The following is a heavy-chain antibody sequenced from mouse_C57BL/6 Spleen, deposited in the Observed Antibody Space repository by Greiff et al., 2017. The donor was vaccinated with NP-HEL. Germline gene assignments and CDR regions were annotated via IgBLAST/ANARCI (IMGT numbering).Heavy chain of an antibody. V-gene: IGHV1-66*01. CDR3: SRDGLLYHDY. D-gene: IGHD2-12*01. Sequence: QVQLQQSGPELVKPGASVKISCKASGYSFTSYYIHWVKQRPGQGLEWIGWIYPGSGNTTYNEKFKGKATLTADTSSSTAYMQLSSLTSEDSAVYYCSRDGLLYHDYWGQGTTLTVSS. J-gene: IGHJ2*01. CDR2: IYPGSGNT. CDR1: GYSFTSYY.